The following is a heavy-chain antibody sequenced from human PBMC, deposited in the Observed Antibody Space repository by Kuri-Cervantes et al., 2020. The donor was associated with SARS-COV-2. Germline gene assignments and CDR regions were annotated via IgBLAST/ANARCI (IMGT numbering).Heavy chain of an antibody. CDR1: GYTFTSYD. CDR2: MNPNSGNT. J-gene: IGHJ5*02. CDR3: ATGPPIQQLVKFWFDP. Sequence: ASVKVSCKASGYTFTSYDINWVRQATGQGLEWMGWMNPNSGNTGYAQKFQGRVTMTRNTSISTAYMELSSLRSEDTAVYYCATGPPIQQLVKFWFDPWGQGTLVTVSS. V-gene: IGHV1-8*01. D-gene: IGHD6-13*01.